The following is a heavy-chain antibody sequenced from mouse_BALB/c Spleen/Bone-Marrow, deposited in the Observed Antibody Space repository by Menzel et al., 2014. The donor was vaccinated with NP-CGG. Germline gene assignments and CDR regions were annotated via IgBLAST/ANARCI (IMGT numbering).Heavy chain of an antibody. CDR1: GFSLTTYG. CDR3: AREGFYYDKAY. V-gene: IGHV2-9*02. D-gene: IGHD2-4*01. CDR2: IWPGGST. Sequence: VMLVESGPGLVAPSPSLSISCTASGFSLTTYGVHWVRQPPGKGLEWLGLIWPGGSTNYNSALMSRLSISKDNSKSQVFLKMNSLQTDDTAMYYCAREGFYYDKAYWGQGTLVTVSA. J-gene: IGHJ3*01.